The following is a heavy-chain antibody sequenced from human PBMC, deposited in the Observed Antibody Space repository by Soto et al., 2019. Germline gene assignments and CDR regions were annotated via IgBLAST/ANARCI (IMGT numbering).Heavy chain of an antibody. D-gene: IGHD1-26*01. J-gene: IGHJ3*02. Sequence: GSLRLSCAASGFTVSSNYMSWVRQAPGKGLEWVSVIYSGGSTYYADSVKGRFTISRDNSKNTLYLQMNSLRAEDTAVYYCARDGGGYSGSYGAFDIWGQGTMVTVSS. CDR1: GFTVSSNY. CDR3: ARDGGGYSGSYGAFDI. CDR2: IYSGGST. V-gene: IGHV3-53*01.